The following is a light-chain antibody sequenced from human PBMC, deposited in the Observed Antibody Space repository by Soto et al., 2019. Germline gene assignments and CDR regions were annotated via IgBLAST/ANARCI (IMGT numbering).Light chain of an antibody. J-gene: IGKJ4*01. CDR2: AAS. Sequence: DIQITQSPSSLSASVGDSVTITCRASQSISSYLNWYQQKPGKAPKLLIYAASSLQSGVLSRFSGSGSGTDFTLTISSLQPEDFATYYCQQSYSTPQVTFGGGTKVDIK. CDR1: QSISSY. CDR3: QQSYSTPQVT. V-gene: IGKV1-39*01.